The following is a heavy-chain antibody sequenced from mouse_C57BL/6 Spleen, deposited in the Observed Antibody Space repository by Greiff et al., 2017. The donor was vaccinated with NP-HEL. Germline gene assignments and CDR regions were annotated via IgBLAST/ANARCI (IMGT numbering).Heavy chain of an antibody. CDR2: IDPSDSYT. Sequence: QVQLQQPGAELVMPGASVKLSCKASGYTFTSYWMHWVKQRPGQGLEWIGEIDPSDSYTNYNQKFKGKSTLTVDKSSSTAYMQLSSLTSEDSAVYYCARSSGSGPYYGNYDAMDYWGQGTSVTVSS. CDR1: GYTFTSYW. CDR3: ARSSGSGPYYGNYDAMDY. J-gene: IGHJ4*01. D-gene: IGHD2-10*01. V-gene: IGHV1-69*01.